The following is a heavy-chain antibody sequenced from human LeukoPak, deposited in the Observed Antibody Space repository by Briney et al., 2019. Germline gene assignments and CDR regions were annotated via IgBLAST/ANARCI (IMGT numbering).Heavy chain of an antibody. CDR3: ARSGLCFGERYGMDV. Sequence: PSETLSLTCTVSGGSISSYYWSWIRQPPGKGLEWIGYIYYSGSTNYNPSLKSRVTISVDTSKNQFSLKLSSVTAADTAVYYCARSGLCFGERYGMDVWGQGTTVTVSS. CDR1: GGSISSYY. D-gene: IGHD3-10*01. CDR2: IYYSGST. J-gene: IGHJ6*02. V-gene: IGHV4-59*01.